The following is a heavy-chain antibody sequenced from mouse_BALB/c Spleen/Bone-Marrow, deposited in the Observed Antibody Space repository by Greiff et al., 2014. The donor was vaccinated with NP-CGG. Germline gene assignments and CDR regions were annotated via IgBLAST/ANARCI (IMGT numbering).Heavy chain of an antibody. CDR1: GYTFSNFW. CDR3: ARYDGYWYCDV. Sequence: VQLQQSGAELMKPGASVEISCKASGYTFSNFWIEWVKQRPGQGLEWLGEILPGTGSSRYNGKFKDKATFTADTSSNTAYMQLSSLTSEDSAVYYCARYDGYWYCDVWGAGTTVTVSS. V-gene: IGHV1-9*01. CDR2: ILPGTGSS. D-gene: IGHD2-3*01. J-gene: IGHJ1*01.